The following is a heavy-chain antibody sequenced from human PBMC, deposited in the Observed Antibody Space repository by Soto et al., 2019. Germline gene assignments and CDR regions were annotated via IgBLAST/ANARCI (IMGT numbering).Heavy chain of an antibody. Sequence: SETLSLTCTVSGGSISSGDYYWSWIRRPPGKGLEWIGYIYYSGSTYYNPSLKSRVTISVDTSKNQFSLKLSSVTAADTAVYYCARAGSLYSSSSYFDYWGQGILVTVSS. CDR1: GGSISSGDYY. V-gene: IGHV4-30-4*01. J-gene: IGHJ4*02. D-gene: IGHD6-6*01. CDR2: IYYSGST. CDR3: ARAGSLYSSSSYFDY.